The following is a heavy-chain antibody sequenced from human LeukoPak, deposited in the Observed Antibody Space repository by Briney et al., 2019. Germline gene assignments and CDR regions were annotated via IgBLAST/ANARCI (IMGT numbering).Heavy chain of an antibody. J-gene: IGHJ4*02. V-gene: IGHV5-51*01. D-gene: IGHD3-22*01. CDR1: GYSFTSYW. CDR2: IYPGDSDT. Sequence: GESLKISCKSSGYSFTSYWIGWVRQMPGKGLEWKGIIYPGDSDTRYSPSFQGQVTISADKSISTAYLQWSSLKASDTAMYYCARAYDSSGYLYFDYWGQGTLVTVSS. CDR3: ARAYDSSGYLYFDY.